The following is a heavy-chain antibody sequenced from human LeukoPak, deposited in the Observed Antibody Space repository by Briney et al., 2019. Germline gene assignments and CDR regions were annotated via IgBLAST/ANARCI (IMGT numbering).Heavy chain of an antibody. CDR3: ATGEAVVVAALFDY. V-gene: IGHV1-24*01. D-gene: IGHD2-15*01. J-gene: IGHJ4*02. CDR1: GYTLTELS. Sequence: GASVKVSCKVSGYTLTELSMHWVRQAPGKGLEWMGGFDPEDGETIYAQKFQGRVTMTEDTSTDTAYTELSSLRSEDTAVYYCATGEAVVVAALFDYWGQGTLVTVSS. CDR2: FDPEDGET.